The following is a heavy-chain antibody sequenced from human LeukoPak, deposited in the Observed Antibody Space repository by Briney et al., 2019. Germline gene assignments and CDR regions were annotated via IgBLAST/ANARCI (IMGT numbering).Heavy chain of an antibody. CDR2: IYYSGST. D-gene: IGHD6-19*01. CDR3: ARTGGEQWLVHYFDY. CDR1: GVSISSYY. Sequence: SETLSLTCTVSGVSISSYYWSWIRQPPGKGLEWIGYIYYSGSTNYNPSLKSRVTISVDTSKNQFSLKLSSVTAADTAVYYCARTGGEQWLVHYFDYWGQGTLVTVSS. V-gene: IGHV4-59*01. J-gene: IGHJ4*02.